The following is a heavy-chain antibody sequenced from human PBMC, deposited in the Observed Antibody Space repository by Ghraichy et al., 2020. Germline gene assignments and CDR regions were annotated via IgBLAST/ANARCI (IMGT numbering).Heavy chain of an antibody. CDR1: GGSFSGYY. Sequence: GSLRLSCAVYGGSFSGYYWSWIRQPPGKGLEWIGEINHSGSTNYNPSLKSRVTISVDTSKNQFSLKLSSVTAADTAVYYCARRGGDYDEYYFDYWGQGTLVTVSS. J-gene: IGHJ4*02. V-gene: IGHV4-34*01. CDR3: ARRGGDYDEYYFDY. D-gene: IGHD4-17*01. CDR2: INHSGST.